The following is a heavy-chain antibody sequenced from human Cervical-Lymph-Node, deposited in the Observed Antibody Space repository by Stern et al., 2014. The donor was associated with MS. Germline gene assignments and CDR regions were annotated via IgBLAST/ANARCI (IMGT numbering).Heavy chain of an antibody. V-gene: IGHV3-21*01. D-gene: IGHD3-16*01. CDR2: ITSRSSYR. CDR3: AFGYDSSDAFDI. Sequence: EVQLVESGGGLVKPGGSLRLSCAASGFTFRSYTMYWVRQAPGKGLEWVSSITSRSSYRHYAESVKGRFTISRDNAKKSLYLQMNSLRAEDTAVYYCAFGYDSSDAFDIWGQGTMVTVSS. J-gene: IGHJ3*02. CDR1: GFTFRSYT.